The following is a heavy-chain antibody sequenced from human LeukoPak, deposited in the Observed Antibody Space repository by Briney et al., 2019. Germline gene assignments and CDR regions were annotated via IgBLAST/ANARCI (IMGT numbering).Heavy chain of an antibody. J-gene: IGHJ6*02. D-gene: IGHD3-22*01. CDR3: AREYYYDSSGYYYGMDV. CDR1: GLIFSDYY. V-gene: IGHV3-11*04. CDR2: ISSSGSTI. Sequence: GGSLRLSCAASGLIFSDYYMSWIRQAPGKGLEWVSYISSSGSTIYYADSVKGRFTISRDNAKNSLYLQMNSLRAEDTAVYYCAREYYYDSSGYYYGMDVWGQGTTVTVSS.